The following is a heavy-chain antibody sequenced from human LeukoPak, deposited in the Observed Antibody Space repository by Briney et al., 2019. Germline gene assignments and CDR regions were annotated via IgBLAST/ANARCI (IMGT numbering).Heavy chain of an antibody. V-gene: IGHV3-48*03. CDR3: GRGGSSYFYYNAFDL. J-gene: IGHJ3*01. Sequence: PGGSLRLSCAASGFTLSSFEMNWVRQAPGKGLEWVLYISISDSTISYADSVRGRFTISRDNARNSLYLQMNSLRVEDTAVYYCGRGGSSYFYYNAFDLWGQGTMVTVSS. CDR2: ISISDSTI. CDR1: GFTLSSFE. D-gene: IGHD3-22*01.